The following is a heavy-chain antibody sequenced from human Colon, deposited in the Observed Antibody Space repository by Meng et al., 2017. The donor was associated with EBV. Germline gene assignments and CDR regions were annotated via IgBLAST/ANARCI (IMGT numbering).Heavy chain of an antibody. CDR1: GGSINSGDYY. V-gene: IGHV4-30-4*01. CDR2: IYYTGST. J-gene: IGHJ4*02. CDR3: ARNYYFDY. Sequence: QVRLQVPGPGLVKPYQTLSLTCTVSGGSINSGDYYWSWIRQPPGKGLEWIGYIYYTGSTYYNPSLKSRVTISMDTSKNQFSLRLSSVTAADTAVYYCARNYYFDYWGQGTLVTVSS.